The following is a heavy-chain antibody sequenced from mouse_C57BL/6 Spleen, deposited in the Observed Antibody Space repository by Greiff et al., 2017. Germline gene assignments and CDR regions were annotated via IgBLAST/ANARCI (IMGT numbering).Heavy chain of an antibody. CDR3: ARTGSCGGYFWMDY. CDR1: GYTFTSYW. D-gene: IGHD2-3*01. Sequence: QVQLQQPGAELVRPGSSVKLSCTASGYTFTSYWMAWVKQRPGQGLEWIGNIYPSGSDTHYTQKVKDQATLTADKSSSTAYLQISRLTAEESVVYCGARTGSCGGYFWMDYWGQGTSVTVSA. J-gene: IGHJ4*01. CDR2: IYPSGSDT. V-gene: IGHV1-61*01.